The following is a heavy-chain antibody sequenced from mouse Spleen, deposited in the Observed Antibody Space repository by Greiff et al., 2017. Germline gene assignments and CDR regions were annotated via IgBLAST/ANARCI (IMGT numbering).Heavy chain of an antibody. V-gene: IGHV1-26*01. CDR2: INPNNGGT. J-gene: IGHJ4*01. D-gene: IGHD3-3*01. CDR1: GYTFTDYY. CDR3: ARGGTHYAMDY. Sequence: EVQLQQSGPELVKPGASVKISCKASGYTFTDYYMNWVKQSHGKSLEWIGDINPNNGGTSYNQKFKGKATLTVDKSSSTAYMELRSLTSEDSAVYYCARGGTHYAMDYWGQGTSVTVSS.